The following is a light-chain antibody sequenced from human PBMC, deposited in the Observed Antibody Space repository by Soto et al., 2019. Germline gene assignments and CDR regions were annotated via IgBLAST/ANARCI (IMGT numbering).Light chain of an antibody. V-gene: IGKV3D-20*02. CDR2: DAS. CDR3: QQRNNWRRGT. Sequence: EIVLTQSPGTLSLSPGERATLSCRASQSVSSRFLAWYQQKPGQAPRLLIFDASTRATGIPARFRGSGSGTDFTLTISSLEPEDFAVYYCQQRNNWRRGTFGQGTRLEIK. CDR1: QSVSSRF. J-gene: IGKJ5*01.